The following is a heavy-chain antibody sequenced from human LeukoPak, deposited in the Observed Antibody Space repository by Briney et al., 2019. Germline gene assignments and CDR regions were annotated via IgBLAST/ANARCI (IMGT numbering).Heavy chain of an antibody. J-gene: IGHJ4*02. CDR2: IYASGNT. D-gene: IGHD6-13*01. Sequence: SETLSLTCTVSGGSISSYYWSGVRQPAGKGLEWIGRIYASGNTNYNPSLKGRVTMTVDTSKNQFSLNLSSVTAADTAVYYCARGRGSSWYYFDSWGQGTLVTVSS. CDR1: GGSISSYY. V-gene: IGHV4-4*07. CDR3: ARGRGSSWYYFDS.